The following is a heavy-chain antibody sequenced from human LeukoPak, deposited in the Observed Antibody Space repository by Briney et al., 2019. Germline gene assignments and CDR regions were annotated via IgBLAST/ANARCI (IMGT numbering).Heavy chain of an antibody. Sequence: PSETLSLTCTVSGGSISNYYWSWIRQPPGKGLEWIGYIYYSGSTNYNPSLKSRVTMSVETSKNQFSLKLSSVTAADTAVYYCARDPAWDSYWGQGTLVTVSS. V-gene: IGHV4-59*12. CDR1: GGSISNYY. CDR2: IYYSGST. J-gene: IGHJ4*02. D-gene: IGHD1-26*01. CDR3: ARDPAWDSY.